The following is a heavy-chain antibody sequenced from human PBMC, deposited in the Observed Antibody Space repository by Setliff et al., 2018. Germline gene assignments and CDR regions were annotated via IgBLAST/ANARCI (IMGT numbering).Heavy chain of an antibody. CDR3: ARWRVRDSGYYPRLSYMDV. Sequence: SETLSLTCSVSGGSISSGSYSWSWIRQPPGKGLEWIGYKYYSGSTNSNPSLKSRVTISVDTSKNQFSLKLSSVTAADTAVYYCARWRVRDSGYYPRLSYMDVWGKGTTVTVSS. CDR1: GGSISSGSYS. J-gene: IGHJ6*03. CDR2: KYYSGST. V-gene: IGHV4-61*01. D-gene: IGHD3-22*01.